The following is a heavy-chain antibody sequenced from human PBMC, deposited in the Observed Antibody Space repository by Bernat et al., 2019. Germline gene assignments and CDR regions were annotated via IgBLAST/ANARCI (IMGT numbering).Heavy chain of an antibody. J-gene: IGHJ3*01. D-gene: IGHD3-9*01. CDR1: GGSISSISYY. Sequence: QLQLQESGPGLVKPSETLSLTCTVSGGSISSISYYCGWIRQPPGKGLEWIGTFYYTGCTYYNPSRKSRGTIFADSSKNQFSLKWTSVAAADTTVYYCARRSFTGAAHAVDVWGQGTVVTVSS. CDR3: ARRSFTGAAHAVDV. CDR2: FYYTGCT. V-gene: IGHV4-39*01.